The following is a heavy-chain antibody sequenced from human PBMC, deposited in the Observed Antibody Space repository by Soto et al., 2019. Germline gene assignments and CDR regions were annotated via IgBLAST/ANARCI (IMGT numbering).Heavy chain of an antibody. CDR1: GGSISSYY. CDR3: DCLQSYSSHYYYGMDV. CDR2: IFYSGST. D-gene: IGHD2-21*02. J-gene: IGHJ6*02. Sequence: SETLSLTCTVSGGSISSYYWSWIRQPPGKGLEWIGSIFYSGSTYYNPSLKSRVTISVVVVGRIGLEAVTTTYYCAHSRCGGDCLQSYSSHYYYGMDVWGQGTTVTVSS. V-gene: IGHV4-59*05.